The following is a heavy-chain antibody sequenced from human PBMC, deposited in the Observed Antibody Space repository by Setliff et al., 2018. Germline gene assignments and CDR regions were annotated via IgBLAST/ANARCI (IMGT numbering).Heavy chain of an antibody. CDR2: IYYSGST. Sequence: PSETLSLTCTVSGASISTYYWSWIRQPPGEGLEWIGYIYYSGSTNYNPSLNSRVTMSVDTSKNQLSLKLSSVTAADTAVYYCARGKSYYNDRDVWGNGTTVTVSS. CDR3: ARGKSYYNDRDV. J-gene: IGHJ6*03. V-gene: IGHV4-59*12. CDR1: GASISTYY.